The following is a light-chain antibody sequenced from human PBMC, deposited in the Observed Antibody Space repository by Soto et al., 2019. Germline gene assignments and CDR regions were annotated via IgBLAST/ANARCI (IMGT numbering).Light chain of an antibody. CDR3: QQYNNWPQT. CDR1: QSLRSS. J-gene: IGKJ1*01. CDR2: DAS. Sequence: EIVMTQSPATLSVSPGERSTLSCSASQSLRSSLAWYQQKPGQAPRLLIYDASTRATGIPARLSGSGSGTDFTLTISGLQSEDFAVYYCQQYNNWPQTFGQGTKVDIK. V-gene: IGKV3-15*01.